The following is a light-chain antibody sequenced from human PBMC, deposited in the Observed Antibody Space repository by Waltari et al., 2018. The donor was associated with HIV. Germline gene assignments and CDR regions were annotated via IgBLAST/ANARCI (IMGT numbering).Light chain of an antibody. Sequence: DIQVTQSPSSLSASVGDRVTIICRTSGNINTFLNWFQQKPGKIPRLLIYGASTLESGVPSRFSGTGSGTDFSLTISALQPEDFATYYCLQGYSSILTFGPGTKVEVK. V-gene: IGKV1-39*01. J-gene: IGKJ3*01. CDR3: LQGYSSILT. CDR2: GAS. CDR1: GNINTF.